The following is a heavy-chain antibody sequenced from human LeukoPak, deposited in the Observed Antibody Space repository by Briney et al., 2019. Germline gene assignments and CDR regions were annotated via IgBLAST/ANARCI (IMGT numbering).Heavy chain of an antibody. CDR2: ISGSGGST. CDR3: AKDRPVDY. Sequence: PGGSLRLSCLTSGFTLSTNAMSWVRQAPGKGLEWVSAISGSGGSTYYADSVKGRFTISRDNSKNTLYLQMNSLRAEDTAVYYCAKDRPVDYWGQGTLVTVSS. V-gene: IGHV3-23*01. J-gene: IGHJ4*02. D-gene: IGHD6-6*01. CDR1: GFTLSTNA.